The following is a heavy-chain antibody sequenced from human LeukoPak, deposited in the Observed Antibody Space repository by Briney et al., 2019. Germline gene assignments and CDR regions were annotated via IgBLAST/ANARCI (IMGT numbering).Heavy chain of an antibody. CDR3: ARGTDSSSWYYDAFDI. V-gene: IGHV1-69*06. CDR1: GGTFSSYA. Sequence: SVKVSCKASGGTFSSYAISWVRQAPGQGLEWMGGIIPIFGTANYAQKFQGRVTITADKSTSTAYMELSSLRSEDTAVYYCARGTDSSSWYYDAFDIWGQGTMVTVSS. CDR2: IIPIFGTA. J-gene: IGHJ3*02. D-gene: IGHD6-13*01.